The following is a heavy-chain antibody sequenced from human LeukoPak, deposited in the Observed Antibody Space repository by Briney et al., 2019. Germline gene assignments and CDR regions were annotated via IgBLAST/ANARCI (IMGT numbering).Heavy chain of an antibody. CDR2: SSGSGSIT. Sequence: GGSLRLSCAASGFTSSSYVMSWVRQAPGKGLEWVSASSGSGSITYYADSVKGRFTISRDNSKNTLYLQMNSLRAEDTAVYYCAKDLSSGYYDAFDIWGQGTMVTVSS. D-gene: IGHD3-22*01. J-gene: IGHJ3*02. V-gene: IGHV3-23*01. CDR1: GFTSSSYV. CDR3: AKDLSSGYYDAFDI.